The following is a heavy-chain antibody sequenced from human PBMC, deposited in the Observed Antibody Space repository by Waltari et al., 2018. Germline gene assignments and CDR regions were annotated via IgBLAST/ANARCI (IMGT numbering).Heavy chain of an antibody. D-gene: IGHD5-18*01. J-gene: IGHJ4*02. Sequence: QVQLQESGPGLVKPSQTLSLTCTVSGGSISSGGYYWSWIRQHPGTGLEWIGYIYYSVSTYYNPALKSRVTLSVETSKNQFSLKLSSVTAADTAVYYCARRFLGYSDVYWGQGTLVTVSS. CDR3: ARRFLGYSDVY. CDR2: IYYSVST. V-gene: IGHV4-31*03. CDR1: GGSISSGGYY.